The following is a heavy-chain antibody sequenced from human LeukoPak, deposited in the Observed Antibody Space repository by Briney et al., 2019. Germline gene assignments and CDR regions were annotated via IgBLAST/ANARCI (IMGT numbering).Heavy chain of an antibody. CDR1: GYTFTGYY. D-gene: IGHD2-15*01. CDR2: INPNSGGT. Sequence: ASVKVSCKASGYTFTGYYMHWVRQAPGQGLEWMGWINPNSGGTNYTQNFQGRVTMTRDTSISTAYMELSRLRSDDTAVYYCARDTAVVVAGDYFDNWGQGTRVTVSS. V-gene: IGHV1-2*02. CDR3: ARDTAVVVAGDYFDN. J-gene: IGHJ4*02.